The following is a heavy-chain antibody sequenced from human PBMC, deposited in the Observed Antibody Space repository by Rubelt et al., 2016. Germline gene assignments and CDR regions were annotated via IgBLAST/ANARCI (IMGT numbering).Heavy chain of an antibody. Sequence: QVQLQQWGAGLLKPSETLSLTCAVYGGSFSGYYWSWIRQPPGKGLEWIGEINHSGSTNYNPSLKRRVTISVDTSKNQFSLKLSSVTAADTAVYYCARGISLRLGELSLSGNWFDPWGQGTLVTVSS. CDR1: GGSFSGYY. J-gene: IGHJ5*02. CDR3: ARGISLRLGELSLSGNWFDP. V-gene: IGHV4-34*01. CDR2: INHSGST. D-gene: IGHD3-16*02.